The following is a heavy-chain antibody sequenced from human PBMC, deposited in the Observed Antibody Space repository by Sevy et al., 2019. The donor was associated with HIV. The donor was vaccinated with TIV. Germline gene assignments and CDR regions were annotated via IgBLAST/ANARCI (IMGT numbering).Heavy chain of an antibody. D-gene: IGHD3-16*01. CDR3: AHETFGRFES. CDR1: GFTFSANW. V-gene: IGHV3-7*01. Sequence: GGSLRLSCAASGFTFSANWMNWVRQAPGKGLGGVANIKEEGSDKHYVDSVEGRFTISRDNAKNLLFLQMNSLRVEDTAVYYCAHETFGRFESWGQGTLVTVSS. CDR2: IKEEGSDK. J-gene: IGHJ4*02.